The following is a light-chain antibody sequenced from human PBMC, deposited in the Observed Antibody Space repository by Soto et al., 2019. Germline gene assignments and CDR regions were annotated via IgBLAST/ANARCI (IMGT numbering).Light chain of an antibody. V-gene: IGKV2-30*02. Sequence: DVVMTQSPLSLPVTLGQPASISCRSSQSLIHSDGNTYLNWFQQRPGQSPRRLIYKVSDRDSGVPDRFRGGGSGTDFTLKISRVEAEDVGVYYCMQGTHWPWTFGQGTKVEIK. J-gene: IGKJ1*01. CDR2: KVS. CDR3: MQGTHWPWT. CDR1: QSLIHSDGNTY.